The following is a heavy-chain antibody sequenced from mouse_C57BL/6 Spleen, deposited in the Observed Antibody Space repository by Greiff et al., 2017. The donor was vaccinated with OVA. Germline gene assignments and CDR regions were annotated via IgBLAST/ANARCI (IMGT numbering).Heavy chain of an antibody. Sequence: EVNVVESGGGLVKPGGSLKLSCAASGFTFSDYGMQWVRQAPEKGLEWVAYISSGSSTIYYADTVKGRFTISRDNAKNTLFLQMTSLRSEDTAMYYCATNWDFDYWGQGTTLTVSS. D-gene: IGHD4-1*01. CDR1: GFTFSDYG. V-gene: IGHV5-17*01. J-gene: IGHJ2*01. CDR3: ATNWDFDY. CDR2: ISSGSSTI.